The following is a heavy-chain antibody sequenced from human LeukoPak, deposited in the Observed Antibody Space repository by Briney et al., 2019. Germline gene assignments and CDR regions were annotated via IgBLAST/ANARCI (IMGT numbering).Heavy chain of an antibody. D-gene: IGHD3-22*01. CDR3: ARLADYDSSGYFDY. CDR2: IRRDGSEK. CDR1: GFTFSSYW. Sequence: GGSLRLSCAASGFTFSSYWMIWVRQAPGKGLEWVANIRRDGSEKYYVASVRGRFTISRDNAKNSLYLQMNSLRGEDTAVYYCARLADYDSSGYFDYWGQGTLVTVSS. J-gene: IGHJ4*02. V-gene: IGHV3-7*01.